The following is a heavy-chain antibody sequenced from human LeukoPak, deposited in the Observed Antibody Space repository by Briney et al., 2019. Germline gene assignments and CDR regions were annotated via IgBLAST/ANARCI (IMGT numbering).Heavy chain of an antibody. V-gene: IGHV3-11*01. J-gene: IGHJ6*02. Sequence: PGGSLRLSCAASGFTFSSYAMSWIRQAPGKGLEWVSYISSSGSTIYYADSVKGRFTISRDNAKNSLYLQMNSLRAEDTAVYYCAREGYARFGELFRQYYYYGMDVWGQGTTVTVSS. CDR3: AREGYARFGELFRQYYYYGMDV. CDR2: ISSSGSTI. CDR1: GFTFSSYA. D-gene: IGHD3-10*01.